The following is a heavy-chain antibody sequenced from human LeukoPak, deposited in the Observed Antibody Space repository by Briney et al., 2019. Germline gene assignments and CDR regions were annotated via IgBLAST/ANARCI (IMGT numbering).Heavy chain of an antibody. CDR3: ARDRSPTWDY. D-gene: IGHD3-10*01. Sequence: GGSLRLSCAASGFTFSSYAMSWVRQAPGKGLEWVSGISGSGGSTYYADSVKGRFTISRDNAKNSLYLQMNSLRAEDTAVYYCARDRSPTWDYWGQGTLVTVSS. CDR1: GFTFSSYA. J-gene: IGHJ4*02. CDR2: ISGSGGST. V-gene: IGHV3-23*01.